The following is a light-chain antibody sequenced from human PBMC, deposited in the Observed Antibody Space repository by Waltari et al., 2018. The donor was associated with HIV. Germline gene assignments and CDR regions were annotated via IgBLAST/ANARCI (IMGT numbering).Light chain of an antibody. CDR3: QSYDSSLSGVV. CDR2: GDN. CDR1: SSNLGTGHD. Sequence: QSVLTQPPSVSGAPGQRVTIPCTGSSSNLGTGHDVHWYQQLPGTAPKLLIYGDNKRPSGVPDRFSGSKSGTSASLAITGLQAEDEADYYCQSYDSSLSGVVFGGGTKLTVL. J-gene: IGLJ2*01. V-gene: IGLV1-40*01.